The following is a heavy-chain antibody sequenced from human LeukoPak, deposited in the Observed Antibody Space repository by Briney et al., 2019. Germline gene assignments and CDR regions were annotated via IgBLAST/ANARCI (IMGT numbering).Heavy chain of an antibody. CDR1: GFTVSSNY. D-gene: IGHD5-12*01. V-gene: IGHV3-23*01. CDR3: ARDGTYTDYDPDFDI. CDR2: ISGSGGST. Sequence: GGSLRLSCAASGFTVSSNYMSWVRQAPGKGLEWVSAISGSGGSTYYADSVKGRFTISRDNSKNTLYLQMNSLRAEDTAVFYCARDGTYTDYDPDFDIWGQGTLVTVSS. J-gene: IGHJ4*02.